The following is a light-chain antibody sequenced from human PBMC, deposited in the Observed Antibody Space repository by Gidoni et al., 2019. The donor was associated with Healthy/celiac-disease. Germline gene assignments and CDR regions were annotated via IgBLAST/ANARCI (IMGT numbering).Light chain of an antibody. J-gene: IGKJ1*01. CDR2: GAS. CDR3: QQYNNWPPKT. Sequence: EIVMTQSPATLSVSPGERATLSCRASQSVRSNLAWYQQKPGQAPRLLIYGASTRATGIPARFSGSGSGTEFNLTISSLQSEDFAVYYCQQYNNWPPKTFXQXTKVEIK. V-gene: IGKV3-15*01. CDR1: QSVRSN.